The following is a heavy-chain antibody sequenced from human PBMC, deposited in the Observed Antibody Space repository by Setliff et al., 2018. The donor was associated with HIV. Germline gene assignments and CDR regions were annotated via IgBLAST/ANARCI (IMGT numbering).Heavy chain of an antibody. CDR3: ARDFGITMVRRMDV. J-gene: IGHJ6*02. CDR2: ISFDGTTK. D-gene: IGHD3-10*01. Sequence: PGGSLRLSCAASGFTFSSYAMHWVRQAPGKGLEWVAVISFDGTTKYYADSVKGRFTISRDNSKNTLYLQMNSLRAEDTAVYYCARDFGITMVRRMDVWGQGTTVTVS. V-gene: IGHV3-30-3*01. CDR1: GFTFSSYA.